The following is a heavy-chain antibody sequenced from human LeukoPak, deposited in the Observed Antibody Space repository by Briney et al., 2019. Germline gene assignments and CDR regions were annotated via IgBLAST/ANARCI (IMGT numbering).Heavy chain of an antibody. Sequence: SETLSLTCTVSGGSISSYYWNWIRQPPGKGLEWIGYIYSSGTTNYNPSLRSRVSMSVDTSKNQFSLRLSSVTAADTAVYYCAREGDGYNPWGQGTLVTVSS. CDR1: GGSISSYY. V-gene: IGHV4-59*01. D-gene: IGHD5-24*01. CDR2: IYSSGTT. CDR3: AREGDGYNP. J-gene: IGHJ5*02.